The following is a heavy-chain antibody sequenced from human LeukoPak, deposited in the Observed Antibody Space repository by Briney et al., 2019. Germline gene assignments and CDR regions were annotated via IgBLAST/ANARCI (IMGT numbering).Heavy chain of an antibody. V-gene: IGHV3-30-3*01. J-gene: IGHJ4*02. Sequence: GGSLRLSCAASGFTFSSYAMHWVRQAPGKGLEWVAVISYDGSNKYYADSVKGRFTISRDNSKNTLYLQMNSLRAEDTAVYYCARDSPMVPDWGQGTLVTVSS. CDR2: ISYDGSNK. D-gene: IGHD3-10*01. CDR3: ARDSPMVPD. CDR1: GFTFSSYA.